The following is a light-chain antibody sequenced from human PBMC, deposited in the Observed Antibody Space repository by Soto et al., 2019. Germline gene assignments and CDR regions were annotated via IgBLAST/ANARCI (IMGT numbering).Light chain of an antibody. Sequence: SALAQPRSVSGSPGQSVTISCTGTNTDVGGYNYVSWYRQHPGKAPQLMIYDVTKRPSGVPDRFSGSKSGNTASLTISGLQSEDEADYYCCSYAGSYTFLLFGTGTKVTVL. V-gene: IGLV2-11*01. CDR3: CSYAGSYTFLL. CDR1: NTDVGGYNY. J-gene: IGLJ1*01. CDR2: DVT.